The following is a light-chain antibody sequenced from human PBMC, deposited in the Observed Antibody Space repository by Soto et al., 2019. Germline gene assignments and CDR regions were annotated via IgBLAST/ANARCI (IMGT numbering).Light chain of an antibody. Sequence: DIQMTQSPSSLSASVGARVPITCRARENIGTYLNWYQQNPGKAPTALIYKASTMQGGVPSRFSGSGSGTDFTLTISSLQPEDSATYYCQQSYSSLVYTFGPGTKVDIK. CDR1: ENIGTY. CDR2: KAS. J-gene: IGKJ2*01. CDR3: QQSYSSLVYT. V-gene: IGKV1-39*01.